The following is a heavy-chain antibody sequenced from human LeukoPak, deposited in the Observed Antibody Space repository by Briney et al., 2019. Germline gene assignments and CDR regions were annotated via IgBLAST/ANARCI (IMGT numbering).Heavy chain of an antibody. CDR2: IIPIFGTA. J-gene: IGHJ6*02. CDR3: ARDGWFGEPYYYYGMDV. V-gene: IGHV1-69*13. CDR1: GGTFSSYA. D-gene: IGHD3-10*01. Sequence: GASVKVSCKASGGTFSSYAISWVRQAPGQGLEWMGGIIPIFGTANYAQKFQGRVTITADESTSTAYMELSSLRSEDTAVYYCARDGWFGEPYYYYGMDVWGQGTTVTVSS.